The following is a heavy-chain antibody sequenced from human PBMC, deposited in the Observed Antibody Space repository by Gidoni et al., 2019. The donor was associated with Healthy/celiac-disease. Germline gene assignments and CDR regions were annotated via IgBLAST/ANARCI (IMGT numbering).Heavy chain of an antibody. Sequence: QEQRVESGGGVVQRGRSRRLTCAASGFTFSSYGMHWVRQAPAKWMEWVSVIWYDGSNTYYAASVKGRLHISSDNSKNTLYLQMHSLRAEDTAVYYCARGRFEGVFDIWGPGIMVTVSS. CDR1: GFTFSSYG. V-gene: IGHV3-33*01. CDR2: IWYDGSNT. D-gene: IGHD3-3*01. CDR3: ARGRFEGVFDI. J-gene: IGHJ3*02.